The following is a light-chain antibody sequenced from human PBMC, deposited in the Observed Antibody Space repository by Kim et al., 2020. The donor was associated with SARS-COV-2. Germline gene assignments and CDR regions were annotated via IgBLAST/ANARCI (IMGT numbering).Light chain of an antibody. CDR3: QQYGSSPPVT. CDR2: GAS. V-gene: IGKV3-20*01. Sequence: PGERATRSCRASQSVSNSSLAWYQQRPAQAPRLLIYGASSRATGIPDRFSGSGSGTDFTLTISRLEPEDFAVYYCQQYGSSPPVTFGGGTKVDIK. J-gene: IGKJ4*01. CDR1: QSVSNSS.